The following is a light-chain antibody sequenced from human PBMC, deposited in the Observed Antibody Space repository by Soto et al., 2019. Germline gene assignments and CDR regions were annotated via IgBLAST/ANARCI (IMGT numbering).Light chain of an antibody. J-gene: IGKJ3*01. CDR2: DAS. Sequence: DIQMTQSPSTLSPSVGDTVTITCRASRSISDWLAWYQQKPGKAPKLLIYDASTLQGGVPSRFSGSGSGTEFTLTVNTLEPEDFAVYYCQQYGSSPLFSFGPGTKVDIK. CDR1: RSISDW. CDR3: QQYGSSPLFS. V-gene: IGKV1-5*01.